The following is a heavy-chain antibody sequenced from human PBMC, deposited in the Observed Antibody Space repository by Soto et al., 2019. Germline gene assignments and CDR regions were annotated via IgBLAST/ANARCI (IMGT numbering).Heavy chain of an antibody. Sequence: KSSETLSLTCTVSGASISGGDYYWNWIRQLPGLGLEWIGFIYNSGTTHYNPSLMSRATISLDTSKNQVSLNLRSVTAADTAVYYCARARLGVRPFHNWFDPWGQGTLVTVSS. D-gene: IGHD6-25*01. J-gene: IGHJ5*02. CDR3: ARARLGVRPFHNWFDP. V-gene: IGHV4-31*03. CDR1: GASISGGDYY. CDR2: IYNSGTT.